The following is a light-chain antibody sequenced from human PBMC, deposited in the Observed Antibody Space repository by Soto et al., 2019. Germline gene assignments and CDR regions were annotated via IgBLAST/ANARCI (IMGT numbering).Light chain of an antibody. Sequence: EIVLTQSPATLSLSPGERATPSGRPSQGVSSYLAWYQQKPGQAPRLLIYDASNRATGIPARFSGSGSGTDFTLTISSLEPEDFAVYYCQQRSNWPPLTFGGGTKVEIK. CDR1: QGVSSY. J-gene: IGKJ4*01. CDR2: DAS. V-gene: IGKV3-11*01. CDR3: QQRSNWPPLT.